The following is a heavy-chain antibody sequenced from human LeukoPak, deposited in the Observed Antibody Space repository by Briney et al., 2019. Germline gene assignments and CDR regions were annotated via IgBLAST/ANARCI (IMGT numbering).Heavy chain of an antibody. D-gene: IGHD5-18*01. V-gene: IGHV3-73*01. Sequence: GRSLRLSRVVSVLTFSASDTHGVPHASGKGVESVDPLQNKPNSYATVYAASLKGRFTRTRGDSVNTAYLQMNSLRAEDTAVYYCKTYRSGHYWGPGTLVTVSS. CDR2: LQNKPNSYAT. J-gene: IGHJ4*02. CDR3: KTYRSGHY. CDR1: VLTFSASD.